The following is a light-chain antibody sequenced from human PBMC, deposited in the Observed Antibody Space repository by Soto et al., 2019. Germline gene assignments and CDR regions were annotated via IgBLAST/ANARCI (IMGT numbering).Light chain of an antibody. Sequence: EIVMTQSPLSLTVTPGEPASISCKSSQSLQHNNGNTLLDWYMQKPGQSPQLLIYLASRRAPGAPDRVSGSGSGTDFTLRFSTVEADDAAIYYCMQALQTPRTFGQGTKLEI. J-gene: IGKJ1*01. CDR3: MQALQTPRT. V-gene: IGKV2-28*01. CDR2: LAS. CDR1: QSLQHNNGNTL.